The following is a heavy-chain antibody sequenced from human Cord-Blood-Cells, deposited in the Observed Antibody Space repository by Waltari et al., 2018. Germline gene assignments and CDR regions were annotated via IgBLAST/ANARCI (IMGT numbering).Heavy chain of an antibody. Sequence: QLQLVQSGAAVKKPGASVKRSCTASGYTFTGYYMHWVRQAPGQGLEWMGWIKPNSGGTNYAQRSQGRVTMTRDTSNSTAYMELSRLRSDDAAVYYGARVDKTTVTTDYWGQGTLVTVSS. CDR1: GYTFTGYY. J-gene: IGHJ4*02. CDR3: ARVDKTTVTTDY. CDR2: IKPNSGGT. V-gene: IGHV1-2*02. D-gene: IGHD4-17*01.